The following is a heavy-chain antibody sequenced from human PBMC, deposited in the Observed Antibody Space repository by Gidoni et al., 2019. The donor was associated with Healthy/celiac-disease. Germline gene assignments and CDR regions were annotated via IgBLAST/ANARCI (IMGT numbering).Heavy chain of an antibody. Sequence: QVQLVESGRGVVQPGRSLRLSCAASGFTFSSYAMHWFRQSPGKGLEWVAVISYDGSNKYYADSVKGRFTISRDNSKNTLYPQMNSLRAEDTAVYYCARDYQRITIFGVVIPHYENYYYYGMDVWGQGTTVTVSS. V-gene: IGHV3-30-3*01. CDR3: ARDYQRITIFGVVIPHYENYYYYGMDV. J-gene: IGHJ6*02. CDR1: GFTFSSYA. CDR2: ISYDGSNK. D-gene: IGHD3-3*01.